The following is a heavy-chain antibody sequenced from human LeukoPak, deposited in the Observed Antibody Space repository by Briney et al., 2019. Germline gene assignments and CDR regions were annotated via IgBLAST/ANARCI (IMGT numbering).Heavy chain of an antibody. CDR3: ARGQQLNYFDY. CDR2: INPSGGST. D-gene: IGHD6-13*01. Sequence: ASVKVSCKASRYTFTSYYMHWVRQAPGQGLEWMGIINPSGGSTSYAQKFQGRVTMTRDMSTSTVYMELSSLRSEDTAVYYCARGQQLNYFDYWGQGALVTVSS. CDR1: RYTFTSYY. J-gene: IGHJ4*02. V-gene: IGHV1-46*01.